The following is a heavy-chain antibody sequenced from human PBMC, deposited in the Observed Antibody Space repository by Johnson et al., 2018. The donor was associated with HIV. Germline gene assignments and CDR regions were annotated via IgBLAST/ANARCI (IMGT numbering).Heavy chain of an antibody. CDR3: ARKGYAFDL. CDR2: IKQDGSEQ. V-gene: IGHV3-7*05. CDR1: GFTFSSYW. Sequence: VQLVESGGGLVQPGGSLRLSCAASGFTFSSYWMSWVRQAPGKGLERVANIKQDGSEQYYVDFMEGRFIISRDNAKNSLYLQMTILRAEDTAIYYCARKGYAFDLWGQGTMVTISS. J-gene: IGHJ3*01.